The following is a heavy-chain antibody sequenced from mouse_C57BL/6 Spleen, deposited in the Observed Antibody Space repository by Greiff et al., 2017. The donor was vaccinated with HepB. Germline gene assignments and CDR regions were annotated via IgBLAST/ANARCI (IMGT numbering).Heavy chain of an antibody. Sequence: EVKLMESGGGLVKPGGSLKLSCAASGFTFSSYAMSWVRQTPEKRLEWVATISDGGSYTYYPDNVKGRFTISRDNAKNNLYLQMSHLKSEDTAMYYCARDGGLEGNYDWYFDVWGTGTTVTVSS. CDR2: ISDGGSYT. D-gene: IGHD2-1*01. CDR3: ARDGGLEGNYDWYFDV. J-gene: IGHJ1*03. V-gene: IGHV5-4*01. CDR1: GFTFSSYA.